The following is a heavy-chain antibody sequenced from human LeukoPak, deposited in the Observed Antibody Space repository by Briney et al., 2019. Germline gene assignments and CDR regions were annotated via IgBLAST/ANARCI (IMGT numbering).Heavy chain of an antibody. J-gene: IGHJ4*02. V-gene: IGHV3-48*03. CDR1: GFTFSSYE. D-gene: IGHD3-10*01. Sequence: GGSLRLSCAASGFTFSSYEMNWVRQAPGKGLEWVSYISSSGSTIYYADSVKGRFTISRDNAKNSLYLQMNSLRAEDTAVYYCARENYYGSGSFDYWGQGTLVTVSS. CDR3: ARENYYGSGSFDY. CDR2: ISSSGSTI.